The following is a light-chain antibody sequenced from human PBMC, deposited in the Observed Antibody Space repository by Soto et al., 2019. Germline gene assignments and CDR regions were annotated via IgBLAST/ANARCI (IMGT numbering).Light chain of an antibody. Sequence: DIQMTQSPSSLSASVGDRVTITCRASQSISSYLNWYQQKPGKAPKLLIYAASSLQSGVPSRFSGRGSGTDFTLTISSLQPEDFATYYGQQSYSTPLTFGGGTKVVIK. CDR1: QSISSY. V-gene: IGKV1-39*01. CDR3: QQSYSTPLT. CDR2: AAS. J-gene: IGKJ4*01.